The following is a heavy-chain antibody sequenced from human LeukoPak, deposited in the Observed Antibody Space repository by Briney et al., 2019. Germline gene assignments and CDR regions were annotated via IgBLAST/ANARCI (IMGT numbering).Heavy chain of an antibody. CDR1: GFTFSSYA. Sequence: PGGSLRLSCAASGFTFSSYAMHWVRQAPGKGLEYVSAISSNGGSTYYANSVKGRFTISRDNSKNTPYLQMGSLRAEDMAVYYCARDRGYSYGPYAYYFDYWGQGTLVTVSS. V-gene: IGHV3-64*01. CDR3: ARDRGYSYGPYAYYFDY. D-gene: IGHD5-18*01. J-gene: IGHJ4*02. CDR2: ISSNGGST.